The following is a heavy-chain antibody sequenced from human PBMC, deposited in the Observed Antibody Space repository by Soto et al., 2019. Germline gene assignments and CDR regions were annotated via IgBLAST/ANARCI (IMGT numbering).Heavy chain of an antibody. J-gene: IGHJ4*02. CDR2: IYWDNDT. V-gene: IGHV2-5*02. Sequence: QITLKESGPTLVKPTQTLTLTCTFSGFSFTTRGVGVGWIRQAPGKALEWLALIYWDNDTRYSPSLKSRLTIPINTYKNQLVLTMTDTDPVDTATYSCAHGGVMGYGSGTYYFDFWGPGTLVTVSS. D-gene: IGHD3-10*01. CDR1: GFSFTTRGVG. CDR3: AHGGVMGYGSGTYYFDF.